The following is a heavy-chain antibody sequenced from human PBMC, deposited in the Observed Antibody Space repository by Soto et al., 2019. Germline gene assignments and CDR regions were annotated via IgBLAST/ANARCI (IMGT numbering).Heavy chain of an antibody. V-gene: IGHV4-34*01. Sequence: SETLSLTCAVYGGSFSGYYWSWIRQPPGKGLEWIGEINHSGSTNYNPSLTSRVTISVDTSKNQFSLKLTSVTAADTAVYFCARRSLTGYYFDYWGQGTLVTV. CDR2: INHSGST. J-gene: IGHJ4*02. CDR1: GGSFSGYY. D-gene: IGHD7-27*01. CDR3: ARRSLTGYYFDY.